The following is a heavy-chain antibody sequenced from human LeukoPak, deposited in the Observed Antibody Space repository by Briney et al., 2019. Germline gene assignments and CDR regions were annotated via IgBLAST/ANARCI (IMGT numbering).Heavy chain of an antibody. CDR2: MNPNSGNT. J-gene: IGHJ3*02. D-gene: IGHD1-26*01. V-gene: IGHV1-8*02. CDR3: ARGRAGATRHAFDI. CDR1: GYTFTSYG. Sequence: ASVKVSCKASGYTFTSYGISWVRQATGQGLEWMGWMNPNSGNTGYAQKFQGRVTMTRNTSISTAYMELSSLRSEDTAVYYCARGRAGATRHAFDIWGQGTMVTVSS.